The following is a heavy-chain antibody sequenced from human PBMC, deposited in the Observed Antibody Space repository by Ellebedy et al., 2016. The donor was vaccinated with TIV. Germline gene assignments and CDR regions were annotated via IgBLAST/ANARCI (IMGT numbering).Heavy chain of an antibody. CDR2: IYSSGST. CDR1: GGSINGHY. J-gene: IGHJ6*02. Sequence: MPSETLSLTCTVSGGSINGHYWSWIRQPPGKGLEWSGYIYSSGSTNYSPSLRRRVTMSIDTYKNQLSVNLRSVTAADTAVYFCSRGGKRDCSGERNSHCYYYHAMDVWGQGTTVTVSS. V-gene: IGHV4-59*11. D-gene: IGHD2-15*01. CDR3: SRGGKRDCSGERNSHCYYYHAMDV.